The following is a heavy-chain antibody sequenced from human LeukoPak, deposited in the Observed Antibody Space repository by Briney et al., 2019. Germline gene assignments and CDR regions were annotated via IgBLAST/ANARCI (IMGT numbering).Heavy chain of an antibody. D-gene: IGHD3-10*01. CDR1: GGSISSYY. V-gene: IGHV4-59*12. CDR2: IYYSGST. J-gene: IGHJ4*02. CDR3: ARESYYGGLDY. Sequence: SETLSLTCTVSGGSISSYYWSWIRQPPGKGLEWIGYIYYSGSTNYHPSLKSRVTISVDTSKNQFSLKLSSVTAADTAVYYCARESYYGGLDYWGQGTLVTVSS.